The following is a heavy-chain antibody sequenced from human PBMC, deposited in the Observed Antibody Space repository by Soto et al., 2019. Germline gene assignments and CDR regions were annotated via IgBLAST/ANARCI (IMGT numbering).Heavy chain of an antibody. CDR2: ISGSGGST. CDR3: AKDRYSSSWYLAAAFDI. V-gene: IGHV3-23*01. D-gene: IGHD6-13*01. J-gene: IGHJ3*02. CDR1: GFTFSSYA. Sequence: EVQLLESGGGLVQPGGSLRLSCAASGFTFSSYAMSWVRQAPGKGLEWVSAISGSGGSTYYADSVKGRFTISRDNSKNTLYLQMNSLRAEDTAVYYCAKDRYSSSWYLAAAFDIWGQGTMVTVSS.